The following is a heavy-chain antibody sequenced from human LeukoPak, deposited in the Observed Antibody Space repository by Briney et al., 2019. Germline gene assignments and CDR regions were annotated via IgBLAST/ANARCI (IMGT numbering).Heavy chain of an antibody. CDR3: ARGGLGATNYYYYMDV. V-gene: IGHV1-8*01. CDR2: MNPNSGNT. CDR1: GYTFTSYD. D-gene: IGHD1-26*01. J-gene: IGHJ6*03. Sequence: ASVKVSCKASGYTFTSYDINWMRQATGQGLEWMGWMNPNSGNTGYAQKFHGRVTMTRNTSISTAYMELSSLRSEDTAVYYCARGGLGATNYYYYMDVWGKGTTVTISS.